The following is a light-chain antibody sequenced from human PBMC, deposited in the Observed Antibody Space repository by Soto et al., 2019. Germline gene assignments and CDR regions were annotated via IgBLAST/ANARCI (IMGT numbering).Light chain of an antibody. Sequence: QSALTPPRSVSGSPGPSVTISCTGTRSDVGGYDYVSWYQQYPGKAPKLMIYDVIKRPSGVPDRFSGSKSGNTASLTISGLQAEDEADYYCCSYAGSYNVVFGGGTKLTVL. J-gene: IGLJ2*01. CDR1: RSDVGGYDY. CDR3: CSYAGSYNVV. V-gene: IGLV2-11*01. CDR2: DVI.